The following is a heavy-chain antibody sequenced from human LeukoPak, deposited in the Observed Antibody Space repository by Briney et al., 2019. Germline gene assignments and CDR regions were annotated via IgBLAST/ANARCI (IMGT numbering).Heavy chain of an antibody. CDR1: GITFSTYW. D-gene: IGHD3-22*01. CDR3: ARAGTVVDYDPSDAFDV. CDR2: INSDGSTT. V-gene: IGHV3-74*01. Sequence: GGSLRLSCAASGITFSTYWMHWVRQAPGKGLVWVSRINSDGSTTSYVDSVEGRFAISRDNAKNTLYLQMNSLRAEDTAVYYCARAGTVVDYDPSDAFDVWGQGTMVTVSS. J-gene: IGHJ3*01.